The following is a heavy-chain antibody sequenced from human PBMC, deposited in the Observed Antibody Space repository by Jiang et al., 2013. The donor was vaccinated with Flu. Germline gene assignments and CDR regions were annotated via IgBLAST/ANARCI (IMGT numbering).Heavy chain of an antibody. V-gene: IGHV3-30*18. CDR3: AKDRGWGYFDWPIRGSYYYYGMDV. D-gene: IGHD3-9*01. J-gene: IGHJ6*02. CDR2: ISYDGSNK. Sequence: VQLLESGGGVVQPGRSLRLSCAASGFTFSSYGMHWVRQAPGKGLEWVAVISYDGSNKYYADSVKGRFTISRDNSKNTLYLQMNSLRAEDTAVYYCAKDRGWGYFDWPIRGSYYYYGMDVWGQGTDGHRLL. CDR1: GFTFSSYG.